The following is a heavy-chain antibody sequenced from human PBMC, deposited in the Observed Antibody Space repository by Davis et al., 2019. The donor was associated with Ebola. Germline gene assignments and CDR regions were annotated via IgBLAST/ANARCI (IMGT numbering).Heavy chain of an antibody. D-gene: IGHD3-10*01. V-gene: IGHV3-73*01. CDR2: IRSKANSYAT. CDR3: TSSLWFRELEIDY. J-gene: IGHJ4*02. Sequence: PGGSLRLSCEASGFTFSGSAMHWVRQASGKGLEWVGRIRSKANSYATAYAASVKGRFTISRDDSKNTAYLQMNSLKTEDTAVYYCTSSLWFRELEIDYWGQGTLVTVSS. CDR1: GFTFSGSA.